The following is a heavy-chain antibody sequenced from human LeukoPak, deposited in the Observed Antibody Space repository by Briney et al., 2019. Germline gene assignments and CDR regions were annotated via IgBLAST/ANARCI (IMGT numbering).Heavy chain of an antibody. D-gene: IGHD3-10*01. Sequence: SVKVSCKASGFTFTSSAMQWVRQARGLRLEWIGWIVVGSGNTNYAQKFQERVTITRDMSTSTAYMELSSLRSEDTAVYYCAAVGPMVRGVTDPWGQGTLVTVSS. CDR1: GFTFTSSA. J-gene: IGHJ5*02. CDR3: AAVGPMVRGVTDP. V-gene: IGHV1-58*02. CDR2: IVVGSGNT.